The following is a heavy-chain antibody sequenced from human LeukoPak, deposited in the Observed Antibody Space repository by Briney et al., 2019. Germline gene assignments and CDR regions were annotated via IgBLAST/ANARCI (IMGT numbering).Heavy chain of an antibody. J-gene: IGHJ6*03. V-gene: IGHV3-11*04. CDR3: ARDSPISRDYYYYYMDV. CDR1: GFTFSDYY. Sequence: GGSLRLSCAASGFTFSDYYMSWIRQAPGKGLEWVSYISSSGSTIYYADSVKGRFTISRDNAKNSLYLQMNSLRAEDTAVYYCARDSPISRDYYYYYMDVWGKGTTVTVSS. CDR2: ISSSGSTI.